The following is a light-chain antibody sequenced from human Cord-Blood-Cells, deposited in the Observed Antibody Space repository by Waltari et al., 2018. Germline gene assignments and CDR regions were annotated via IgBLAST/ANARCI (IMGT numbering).Light chain of an antibody. Sequence: QSALTQPRSVSGSPGQSVTISCTGTTSDVGGYNYVSWYQQHPGKAPKFMIYDVSKPPSGVPYRFSCSKSGNTASLTISGLQAEDEADYYCCSYAGSYTVVFGGGTKLTVL. CDR2: DVS. V-gene: IGLV2-11*01. CDR3: CSYAGSYTVV. J-gene: IGLJ3*02. CDR1: TSDVGGYNY.